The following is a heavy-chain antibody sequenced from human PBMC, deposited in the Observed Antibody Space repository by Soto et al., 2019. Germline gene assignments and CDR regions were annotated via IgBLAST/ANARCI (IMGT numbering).Heavy chain of an antibody. D-gene: IGHD3-10*01. V-gene: IGHV3-23*01. CDR1: GFTFSSYA. CDR2: ISGSGGST. Sequence: GGSLRLSCAASGFTFSSYAMSWVRQAPGKGLEWVSAISGSGGSTYYADSVKGRFTISRDNSKNTLYLQMNSLRAEDTAVYYCASDYYGSGSYYQPPLNYFDYWGQGTLVTVSS. J-gene: IGHJ4*02. CDR3: ASDYYGSGSYYQPPLNYFDY.